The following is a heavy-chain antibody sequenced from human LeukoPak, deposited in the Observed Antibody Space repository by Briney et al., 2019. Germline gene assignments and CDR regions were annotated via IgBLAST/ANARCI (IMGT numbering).Heavy chain of an antibody. J-gene: IGHJ4*02. CDR2: ISGSGGST. Sequence: PGGSLRLSCAASGFTFSSYAMSWVRQAPGKGLEWVSAISGSGGSTCYADSVKGRFTISRDNSKNTLYLQMNSLRAEDTAVCYCAKDSPYGGSFYYIDYWGQGILVTVSS. CDR3: AKDSPYGGSFYYIDY. CDR1: GFTFSSYA. D-gene: IGHD2/OR15-2a*01. V-gene: IGHV3-23*01.